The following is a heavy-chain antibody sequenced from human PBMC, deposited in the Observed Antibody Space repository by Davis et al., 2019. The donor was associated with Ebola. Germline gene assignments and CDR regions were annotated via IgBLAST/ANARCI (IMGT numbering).Heavy chain of an antibody. V-gene: IGHV1-2*06. CDR1: GYTFTSYG. CDR3: AGGGAGQQLVVYYYYGMDV. J-gene: IGHJ6*02. D-gene: IGHD6-13*01. CDR2: LNPNTSVS. Sequence: ASVKVSCKASGYTFTSYGITWVRQAPGQRLDWFGLLNPNTSVSNYAQKFQGRVTMTRDTSISTAYMELRSLRSEDTAVYNCAGGGAGQQLVVYYYYGMDVWGQGTTVTVSS.